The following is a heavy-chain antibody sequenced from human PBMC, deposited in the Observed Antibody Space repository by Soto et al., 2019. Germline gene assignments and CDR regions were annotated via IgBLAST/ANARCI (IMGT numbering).Heavy chain of an antibody. D-gene: IGHD5-12*01. Sequence: GGSLRLSCAASGSTFSSYSMNWVRQAPGKGLEWVSYISSSSSTIYYADSVKGRFTISRDNAKNSLYLQMNSLRDEDTAVYYCARXSGYEWRAYYYYYGIDVWGQGTTVTVSS. CDR2: ISSSSSTI. CDR3: ARXSGYEWRAYYYYYGIDV. CDR1: GSTFSSYS. V-gene: IGHV3-48*02. J-gene: IGHJ6*02.